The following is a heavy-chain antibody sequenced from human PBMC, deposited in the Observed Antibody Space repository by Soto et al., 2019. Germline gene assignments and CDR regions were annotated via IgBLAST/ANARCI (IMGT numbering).Heavy chain of an antibody. CDR1: GYTFTGYY. CDR2: INPNSGGT. Sequence: ASVKVSCKASGYTFTGYYMHWVRQAPGQGLEWMGWINPNSGGTNYAQKFQGRVTMTRDTSISTAYMELSRLRSDDTAVYYCARGGPIVVVTAAILAYYYYGMDVWGQGTKVTVSS. D-gene: IGHD2-2*02. CDR3: ARGGPIVVVTAAILAYYYYGMDV. V-gene: IGHV1-2*02. J-gene: IGHJ6*02.